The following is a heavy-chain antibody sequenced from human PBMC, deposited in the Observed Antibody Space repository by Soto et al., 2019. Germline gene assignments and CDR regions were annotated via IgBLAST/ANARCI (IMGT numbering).Heavy chain of an antibody. CDR1: GGTFSTYA. J-gene: IGHJ4*02. D-gene: IGHD5-18*01. CDR2: IIPMFGTA. Sequence: QVQLVQSGAEVKKPESSVKVSCKAPGGTFSTYAISWVRQAPGQGLEWMGGIIPMFGTANYAQRFQDRVTXTXXESTNTVYMELSSLRSADTAVYCCASGIQLWLRRINNGYSGWGQGTLVTVSS. CDR3: ASGIQLWLRRINNGYSG. V-gene: IGHV1-69*05.